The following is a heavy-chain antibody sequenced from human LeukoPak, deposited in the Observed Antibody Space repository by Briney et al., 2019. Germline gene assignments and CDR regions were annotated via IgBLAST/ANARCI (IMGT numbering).Heavy chain of an antibody. CDR2: ITGDSTYI. V-gene: IGHV3-21*01. CDR1: GFTFSDYT. CDR3: AREAVTRNYFDY. J-gene: IGHJ4*02. Sequence: GGSLRLSCAASGFTFSDYTLNWVRQPPGKGLEWVSSITGDSTYIYYADSVKGRFTISRDNAKNSLYLHINSLRAEDTAVYYCAREAVTRNYFDYWGQGTLVTVSS. D-gene: IGHD4-17*01.